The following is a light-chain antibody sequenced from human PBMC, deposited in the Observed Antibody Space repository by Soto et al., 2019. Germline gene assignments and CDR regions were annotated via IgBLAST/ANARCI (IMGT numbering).Light chain of an antibody. Sequence: IVLTQSPDTLSLSPGKRATLSCRASQNISSYSIWYQHKPGQAPRLLIYDVSNRATGIPARFSGSGSGTDFSLTISRLDPEDFAVYYCRQYGRSLEFAVGGGTKVDIK. V-gene: IGKV3-20*01. J-gene: IGKJ4*01. CDR3: RQYGRSLEFA. CDR1: QNISSY. CDR2: DVS.